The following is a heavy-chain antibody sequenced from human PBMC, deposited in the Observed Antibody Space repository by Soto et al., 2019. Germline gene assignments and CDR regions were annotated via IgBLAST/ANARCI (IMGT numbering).Heavy chain of an antibody. D-gene: IGHD3-10*01. CDR1: GGSISSYY. V-gene: IGHV4-59*01. Sequence: SETLSLTCTVSGGSISSYYGSWIRQPPGKGLEWIGYIYYSGSTNYNPSLKSRVTISVDTSKNQFSLKLSSVTAADTAVYYCARDRSYYGSGSLPPSGMEVWGQGTTVTVSS. CDR2: IYYSGST. CDR3: ARDRSYYGSGSLPPSGMEV. J-gene: IGHJ6*02.